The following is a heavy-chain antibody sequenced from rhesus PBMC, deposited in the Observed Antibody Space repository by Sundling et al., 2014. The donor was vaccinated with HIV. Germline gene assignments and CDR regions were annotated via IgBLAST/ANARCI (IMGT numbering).Heavy chain of an antibody. V-gene: IGHV3-201*01. D-gene: IGHD5-24*01. CDR3: ARDHGGQYLDC. J-gene: IGHJ4*01. Sequence: EVQLVESGGGVVQPGGSLRLSCAASGFTFDDYGMHWVRQAPGKGLEWVSGISWSADSTDYADSVKGRFTISRDRAKNSLFLQMNRLIPDDTAFYYCARDHGGQYLDCWGQGVLVTVSS. CDR2: ISWSADST. CDR1: GFTFDDYG.